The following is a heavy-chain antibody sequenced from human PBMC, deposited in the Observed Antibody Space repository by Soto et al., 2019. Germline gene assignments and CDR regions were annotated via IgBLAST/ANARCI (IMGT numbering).Heavy chain of an antibody. Sequence: GGSLRLSCSASGFTFSTYWMSWVRQAPGKGLEWVANIKQDGGEKYYVDSVKGRFTISRDNAKNSLYLQMNSLRAEDTAVYYCARDSLGYCTSTSCYWSEDYWGQGTLVTVSS. D-gene: IGHD2-2*01. CDR1: GFTFSTYW. CDR2: IKQDGGEK. CDR3: ARDSLGYCTSTSCYWSEDY. J-gene: IGHJ4*02. V-gene: IGHV3-7*03.